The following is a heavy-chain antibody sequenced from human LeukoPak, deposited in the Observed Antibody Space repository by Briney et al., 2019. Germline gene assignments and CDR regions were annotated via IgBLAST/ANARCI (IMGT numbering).Heavy chain of an antibody. J-gene: IGHJ4*02. V-gene: IGHV3-9*01. CDR1: GFPLDDYA. D-gene: IGHD1-7*01. CDR3: AEGGWNFFFDY. CDR2: ISWNSGSI. Sequence: FLRLSCAASGFPLDDYAMHWVRPAPGKGLEWVSGISWNSGSIGYADSVKGRFTISRDNAKNSLYLQMNSLRAEDTAVYYCAEGGWNFFFDYWGQGTLVTVSS.